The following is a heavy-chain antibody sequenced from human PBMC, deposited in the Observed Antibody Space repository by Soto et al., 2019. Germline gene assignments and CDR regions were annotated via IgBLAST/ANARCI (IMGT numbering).Heavy chain of an antibody. CDR2: IGTAGDT. V-gene: IGHV3-13*01. CDR3: ARDFSSGWLWDRYGMDV. D-gene: IGHD6-19*01. CDR1: GFTFSSYD. Sequence: EVQLVESGGGLVQPGGSLRLSCAASGFTFSSYDMHWVRQATGKGLEWVSAIGTAGDTYYPGSVKGRFTTSRENAKNSLYLQMNSLRAEDTAVYYCARDFSSGWLWDRYGMDVWGQGTTVTVSS. J-gene: IGHJ6*02.